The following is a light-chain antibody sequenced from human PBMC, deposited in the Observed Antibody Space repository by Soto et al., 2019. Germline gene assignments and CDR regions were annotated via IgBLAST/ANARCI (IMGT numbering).Light chain of an antibody. CDR3: QVWDSSRDHPWV. J-gene: IGLJ3*02. V-gene: IGLV3-21*04. CDR2: YDS. Sequence: SYELTQPPSVSVAPGKTARITCGGNNIGSKSVHWYQQKPGQAPVLVIYYDSDRPSGIPERFSGSNSGNTATLTISRVEAGDEADYYCQVWDSSRDHPWVFGGGTKLTVL. CDR1: NIGSKS.